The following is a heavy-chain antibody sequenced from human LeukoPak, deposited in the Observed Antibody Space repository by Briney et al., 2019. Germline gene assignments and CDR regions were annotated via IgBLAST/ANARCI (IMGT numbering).Heavy chain of an antibody. CDR2: ISVYNGNT. V-gene: IGHV1-18*01. CDR3: ARIASDGSGTNHY. J-gene: IGHJ4*02. CDR1: GYTFSSYG. D-gene: IGHD3-10*01. Sequence: GASVKVSCKASGYTFSSYGMTWVRQAPGQGLEWMGWISVYNGNTKSAQNLQGRVIMTTDTSTNTAHMELRSLRSDDTAVYYCARIASDGSGTNHYWGQGTQVIVSS.